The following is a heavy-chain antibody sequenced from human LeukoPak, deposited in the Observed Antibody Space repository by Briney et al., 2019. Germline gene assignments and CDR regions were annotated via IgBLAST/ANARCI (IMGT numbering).Heavy chain of an antibody. CDR1: GFIFEDYG. CDR3: ARGSSFHNY. CDR2: INGNGGSR. D-gene: IGHD6-6*01. V-gene: IGHV3-20*04. J-gene: IGHJ4*02. Sequence: GGSLRLSCAASGFIFEDYGMTWVRQAPGKGLEWVSGINGNGGSRGYADSVKGRFTISRDNANNSLYLQMNSLRAGDTALYYCARGSSFHNYWGQGTLVTVSS.